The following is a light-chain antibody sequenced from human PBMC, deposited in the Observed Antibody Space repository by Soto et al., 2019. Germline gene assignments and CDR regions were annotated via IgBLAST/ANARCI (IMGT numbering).Light chain of an antibody. CDR3: CLYAVTFYV. J-gene: IGLJ1*01. V-gene: IGLV2-11*01. CDR2: DVS. Sequence: QSALTQPRSVSGSPGQSVTISCTGTRSDVGTYDFVSWYQQHPGKAPSLMIFDVSERPSGVPDRFSGSKSGNTASLTISGLQAEDEADYYCCLYAVTFYVFGTGTKLTVL. CDR1: RSDVGTYDF.